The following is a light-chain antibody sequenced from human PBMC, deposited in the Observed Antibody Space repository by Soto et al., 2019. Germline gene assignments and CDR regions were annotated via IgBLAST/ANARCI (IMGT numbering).Light chain of an antibody. J-gene: IGLJ2*01. CDR3: QVWDSITDHVI. CDR1: NLASKS. CDR2: NDS. Sequence: VVTQPPSVSVAPGKTATITCGGNNLASKSVHWYQQQPGQAPVVVICNDSDRPSGIPERFSGFKFGDTAILTISRVEAGDEADYYCQVWDSITDHVIFAGGTKLTVL. V-gene: IGLV3-21*04.